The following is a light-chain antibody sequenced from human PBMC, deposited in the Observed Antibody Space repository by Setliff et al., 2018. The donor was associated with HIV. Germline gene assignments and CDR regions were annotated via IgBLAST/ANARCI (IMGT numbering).Light chain of an antibody. V-gene: IGLV2-14*01. J-gene: IGLJ1*01. CDR2: EVS. Sequence: ALAQPASVSGSPGQSITISCTGTSSDVGGYNYVSWYQQHPGKAPKLMIYEVSNRPSGVSNRFSGSKSGNTASLTISGLQAEDEADYYCSSYTSSSTYVFGSGTKVTV. CDR3: SSYTSSSTYV. CDR1: SSDVGGYNY.